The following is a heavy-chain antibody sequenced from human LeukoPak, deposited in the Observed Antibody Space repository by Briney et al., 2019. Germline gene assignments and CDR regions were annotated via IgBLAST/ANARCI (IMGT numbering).Heavy chain of an antibody. J-gene: IGHJ5*02. CDR3: ARLSPCTNGVCLYNWFDP. CDR1: GYSFTSYW. CDR2: IYPGDSDT. V-gene: IGHV5-51*01. Sequence: GESLKISCMGSGYSFTSYWIGWVRQMPGKGLEWMGIIYPGDSDTRYSPSFQGQVTISADKSISTAYLQWSSLKASDTAMYYCARLSPCTNGVCLYNWFDPWGQGTLVTVSS. D-gene: IGHD2-8*01.